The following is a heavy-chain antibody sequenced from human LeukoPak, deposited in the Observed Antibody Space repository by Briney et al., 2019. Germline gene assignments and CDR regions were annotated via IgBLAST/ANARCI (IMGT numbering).Heavy chain of an antibody. CDR2: IRSKSYGGTT. D-gene: IGHD6-13*01. Sequence: GGSLRLSCTASGFTFGDYAMSWFRQAPGKGLEWVGVIRSKSYGGTTEYAASVQGRFTISRDDSKTIAYLQMNSLKTEDTAVYYCTRSGYSSNWSYYFDYWGQGTLVTVSS. V-gene: IGHV3-49*03. CDR1: GFTFGDYA. J-gene: IGHJ4*01. CDR3: TRSGYSSNWSYYFDY.